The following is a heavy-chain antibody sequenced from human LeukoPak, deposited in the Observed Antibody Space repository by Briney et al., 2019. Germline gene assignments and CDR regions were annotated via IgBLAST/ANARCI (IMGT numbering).Heavy chain of an antibody. D-gene: IGHD3-10*01. CDR2: ISSSSSYI. J-gene: IGHJ3*02. CDR1: GFTFSSYS. V-gene: IGHV3-21*01. Sequence: GGSLRLSCAASGFTFSSYSMNWVRQAPGKGLEWVSSISSSSSYIYYAHSVKGRFTISRDNAKNSLYLQMNSLRAEDTAVYYCARAKQRGDGSGAFDIWGQGTMVTVSS. CDR3: ARAKQRGDGSGAFDI.